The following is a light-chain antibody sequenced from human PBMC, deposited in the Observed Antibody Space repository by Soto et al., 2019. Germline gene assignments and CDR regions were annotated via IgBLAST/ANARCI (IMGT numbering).Light chain of an antibody. V-gene: IGKV3-11*01. J-gene: IGKJ1*01. Sequence: EIVLTQSPATLSLTPGERATLSCRASQSVSSYLAWYQQKPGQAPRLLISAASNRATGIPARFSGSGFGTDFTLTISCLVPEDFEVYYCQQRNNWPWTFGQGTKV. CDR2: AAS. CDR3: QQRNNWPWT. CDR1: QSVSSY.